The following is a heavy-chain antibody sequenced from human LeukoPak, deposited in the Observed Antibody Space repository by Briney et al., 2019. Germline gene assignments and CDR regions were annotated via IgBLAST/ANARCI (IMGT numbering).Heavy chain of an antibody. CDR1: GGSISNYY. CDR2: IYYSGST. CDR3: ARCPKGQQLAPDC. J-gene: IGHJ4*02. D-gene: IGHD6-13*01. V-gene: IGHV4-59*01. Sequence: SETLSLTCTVPGGSISNYYWSWIRQSPGKGLEWIGFIYYSGSTNYNPSLKSRVTISVDTSKNQFSLRLSSVTAADTAVYYCARCPKGQQLAPDCWGQGTLVTVSS.